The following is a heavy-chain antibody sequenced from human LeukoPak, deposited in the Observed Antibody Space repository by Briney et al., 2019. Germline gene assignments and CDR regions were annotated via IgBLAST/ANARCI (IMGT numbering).Heavy chain of an antibody. CDR2: ITPIFGAA. V-gene: IGHV1-69*13. Sequence: ASVKVSCKASGGTFSTDVISWVRQAPGQGLEWVGGITPIFGAANYAEKFQGRVTITADESTSTAYMELSSLRSEDTAVYYCARGIPPRRDYDSRGYYSYYFDYWGQGTLVTVSS. CDR1: GGTFSTDV. CDR3: ARGIPPRRDYDSRGYYSYYFDY. D-gene: IGHD3-22*01. J-gene: IGHJ4*02.